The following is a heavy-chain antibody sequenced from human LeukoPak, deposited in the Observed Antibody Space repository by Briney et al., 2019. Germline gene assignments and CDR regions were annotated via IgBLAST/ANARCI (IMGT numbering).Heavy chain of an antibody. D-gene: IGHD5-18*01. V-gene: IGHV3-11*04. CDR3: ARDRQIQLWLGDYYYMDV. CDR2: ISSSGSTI. J-gene: IGHJ6*03. CDR1: GFTFSDSY. Sequence: PGGSLRLSCAAPGFTFSDSYMSWIRQAPGKGLEWVSYISSSGSTIYYADSVKGRFTISRDNAKNSLYLQMNSLRAEDTAVYYCARDRQIQLWLGDYYYMDVWGKGTTVTVSS.